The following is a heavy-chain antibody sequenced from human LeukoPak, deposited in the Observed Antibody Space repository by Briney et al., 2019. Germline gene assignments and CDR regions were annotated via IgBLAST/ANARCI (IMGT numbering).Heavy chain of an antibody. CDR2: IIPILGIA. CDR1: GGTFSSYA. J-gene: IGHJ6*03. Sequence: SVKVSCKASGGTFSSYAISWVRQAPGQGLEWMGRIIPILGIANYAQKFQGRVTITADKSTSTAYMELSSLRSEDTAVYYCARMSPYYYYYYMDVWGKGTTVTVSS. V-gene: IGHV1-69*04. CDR3: ARMSPYYYYYYMDV.